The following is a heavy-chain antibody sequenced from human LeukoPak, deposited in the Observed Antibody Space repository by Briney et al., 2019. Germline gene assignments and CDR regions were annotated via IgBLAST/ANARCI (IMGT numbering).Heavy chain of an antibody. CDR3: ARARGKAGPDY. D-gene: IGHD6-13*01. V-gene: IGHV4-59*01. CDR1: GGSISSYY. CDR2: IYYSGST. J-gene: IGHJ4*02. Sequence: PSETLSLTCTVSGGSISSYYWSWIRQPPGKGLEWIGYIYYSGSTNYSPSLKSRVTISVDTSKNQFSLKLSSVTAADTAVYYCARARGKAGPDYWGQGTLVTVSS.